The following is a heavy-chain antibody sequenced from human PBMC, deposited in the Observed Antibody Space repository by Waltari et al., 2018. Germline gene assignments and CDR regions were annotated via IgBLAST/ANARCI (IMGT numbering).Heavy chain of an antibody. D-gene: IGHD6-13*01. J-gene: IGHJ6*02. CDR2: IIPIFGTA. CDR1: GGTFSSYA. Sequence: QVQLVQSGAEVKKPGSSVKVSCKASGGTFSSYAISWVRPAPGQGLEWMGGIIPIFGTANYAQKFQGRVTITADESTSTAYMELSSLRSEDTAVYYCARVSRWYSSPYYYYGMDVWGQGTTVTVSS. V-gene: IGHV1-69*01. CDR3: ARVSRWYSSPYYYYGMDV.